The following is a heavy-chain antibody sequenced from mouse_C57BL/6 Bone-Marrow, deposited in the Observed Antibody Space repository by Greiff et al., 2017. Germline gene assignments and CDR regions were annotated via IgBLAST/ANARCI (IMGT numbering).Heavy chain of an antibody. Sequence: QVQLKQSGAELMKPGASVKLSCKATGYTFTGYWIEWVKQRPGHGLEWIGEVLPGSGSTNYNEKFKGKATFTADTSSNTAYMQLSSLTTEDSAIYYCARHSYYYGKGVAMDYWGQGTSVTVSS. J-gene: IGHJ4*01. CDR2: VLPGSGST. D-gene: IGHD1-1*01. CDR1: GYTFTGYW. V-gene: IGHV1-9*01. CDR3: ARHSYYYGKGVAMDY.